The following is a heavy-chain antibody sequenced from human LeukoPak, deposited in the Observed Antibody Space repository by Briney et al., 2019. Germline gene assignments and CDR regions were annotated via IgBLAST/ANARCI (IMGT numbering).Heavy chain of an antibody. CDR2: IYYSGST. D-gene: IGHD5-24*01. J-gene: IGHJ5*02. V-gene: IGHV4-59*01. Sequence: GSLRLSCAASGFTFSNFAMSWIRQPPGKGLEWIGYIYYSGSTNYNPSLKSRVTISVDTSKNQFSLKLSSVTAADTAVYYCARDLGMATTQAWGQGTLVTVSS. CDR1: GFTFSNFA. CDR3: ARDLGMATTQA.